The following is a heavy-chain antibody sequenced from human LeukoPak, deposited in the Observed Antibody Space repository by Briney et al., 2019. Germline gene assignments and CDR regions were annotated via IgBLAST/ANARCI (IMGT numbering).Heavy chain of an antibody. CDR1: GYTFTSYG. CDR3: ATGVRGYSYDY. CDR2: INPNSGGT. Sequence: RASVKVSCKASGYTFTSYGISWVRQAPGQGLEWMGRINPNSGGTNYAQKFQGRVTMTRDTSISTAYMELSSLRSEDTAVYYCATGVRGYSYDYWGQGTLVTVSS. D-gene: IGHD5-18*01. V-gene: IGHV1-2*06. J-gene: IGHJ4*02.